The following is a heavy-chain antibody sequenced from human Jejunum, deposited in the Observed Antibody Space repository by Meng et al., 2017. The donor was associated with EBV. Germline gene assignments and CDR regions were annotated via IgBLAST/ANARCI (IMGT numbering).Heavy chain of an antibody. Sequence: EVQLIQSGAEVKKPGATVKISCKVSGYIFSDYYIPWVRQAPGEGLEWMGLVDPQDDETLYAEKFQGRVTITADTSPDTAYMELSSLRSEDTAIYYCALVLRARFNYFDPWGQGTLVTVSS. CDR1: GYIFSDYY. CDR3: ALVLRARFNYFDP. J-gene: IGHJ5*02. V-gene: IGHV1-69-2*01. CDR2: VDPQDDET. D-gene: IGHD4/OR15-4a*01.